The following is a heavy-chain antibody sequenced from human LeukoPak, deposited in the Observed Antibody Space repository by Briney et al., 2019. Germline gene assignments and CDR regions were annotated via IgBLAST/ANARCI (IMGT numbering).Heavy chain of an antibody. CDR1: GLTFSSYS. J-gene: IGHJ3*02. V-gene: IGHV3-48*04. Sequence: PGGSLRLSCAASGLTFSSYSMNWVRQAPGKGLEWVSYISSSSSTIYYADSVKGRFTISRDNAKNSLYLQMNSLRAEDTAVYYCARDLGESGYVSDAFDIWGQGTMVTVSS. CDR3: ARDLGESGYVSDAFDI. D-gene: IGHD5-12*01. CDR2: ISSSSSTI.